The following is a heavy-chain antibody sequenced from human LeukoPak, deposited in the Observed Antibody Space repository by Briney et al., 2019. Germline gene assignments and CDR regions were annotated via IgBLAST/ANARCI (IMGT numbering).Heavy chain of an antibody. Sequence: GASVKVSCKASGGTFSSYAISWVRQAPGQGLEWMGGIIPIFGTANYAQKFQGRVTITADESTSTAYMELSSLRSEDTAVYYCASKERGLHPFDYWGQGTLVTVSS. D-gene: IGHD4-11*01. J-gene: IGHJ4*02. CDR2: IIPIFGTA. V-gene: IGHV1-69*01. CDR1: GGTFSSYA. CDR3: ASKERGLHPFDY.